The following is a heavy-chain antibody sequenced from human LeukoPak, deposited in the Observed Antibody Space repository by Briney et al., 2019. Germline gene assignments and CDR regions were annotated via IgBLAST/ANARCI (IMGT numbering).Heavy chain of an antibody. D-gene: IGHD5-18*01. CDR1: GGSFSGYY. CDR3: ARAGLYSYGTGYFDY. J-gene: IGHJ4*02. Sequence: PSETLSLTCAVYGGSFSGYYWSWIRQPPGKGLEWIGEINHSRSTNYNPSLKSRVTISVDTSKNQFSLKLSSVTAADTAVYYCARAGLYSYGTGYFDYWGQGTLVTVSS. V-gene: IGHV4-34*01. CDR2: INHSRST.